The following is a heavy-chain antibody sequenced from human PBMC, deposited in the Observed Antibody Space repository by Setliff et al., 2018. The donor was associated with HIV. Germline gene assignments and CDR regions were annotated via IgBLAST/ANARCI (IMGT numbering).Heavy chain of an antibody. J-gene: IGHJ3*01. D-gene: IGHD2-8*02. V-gene: IGHV1-2*06. Sequence: ASVKVSCKASGYKFTGHHIQWMRQAPGQGLEWMGRINPNMGDTQYAQKFQGRVTITRDTSIYTVYMELTGLTSDDTAVYYCARQDHSSVNTGSLYAFDVWGQGTIVTVS. CDR2: INPNMGDT. CDR1: GYKFTGHH. CDR3: ARQDHSSVNTGSLYAFDV.